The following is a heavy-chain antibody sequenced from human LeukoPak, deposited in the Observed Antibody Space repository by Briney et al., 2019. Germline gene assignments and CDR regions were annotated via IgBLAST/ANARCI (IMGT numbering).Heavy chain of an antibody. D-gene: IGHD3-3*01. Sequence: PSETLSLTCSVSGYSISSGYYWDWIRQPPGKGLEWIGSIYYSGSTYYNPSLKSRVTISVDTSKNQFSLKLSSVTAADTAVYYCAREARITIFGVVITKWFDPWGQGTLVTVSS. CDR3: AREARITIFGVVITKWFDP. CDR2: IYYSGST. CDR1: GYSISSGYY. V-gene: IGHV4-38-2*02. J-gene: IGHJ5*02.